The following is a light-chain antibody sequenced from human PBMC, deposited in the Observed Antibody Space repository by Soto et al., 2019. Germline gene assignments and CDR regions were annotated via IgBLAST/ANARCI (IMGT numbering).Light chain of an antibody. CDR1: SSDVGYDNY. V-gene: IGLV2-14*01. Sequence: QSALTQPASVSGSPGQSITISCTGTSSDVGYDNYVSWFQQHPGKAPKLMIYEVSRRPSGVSNRFSGSKSANTASLTISGLQVEDEADYYCTSHTASSTWVFGGGTKVTVL. CDR3: TSHTASSTWV. CDR2: EVS. J-gene: IGLJ3*02.